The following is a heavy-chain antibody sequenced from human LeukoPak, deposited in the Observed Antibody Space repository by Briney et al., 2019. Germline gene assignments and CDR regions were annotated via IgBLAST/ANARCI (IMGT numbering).Heavy chain of an antibody. V-gene: IGHV4-4*02. Sequence: SETLSLTCAVSGGSISSSNWWSWVRQPPGKGLEWIGEIYHSGSTNYNPSLKSRVTISVDKSRNQFSLKLSSVTAADTAVYYCARNGGYSYGLDYWGQGTLVTVSS. CDR2: IYHSGST. J-gene: IGHJ4*02. D-gene: IGHD5-18*01. CDR3: ARNGGYSYGLDY. CDR1: GGSISSSNW.